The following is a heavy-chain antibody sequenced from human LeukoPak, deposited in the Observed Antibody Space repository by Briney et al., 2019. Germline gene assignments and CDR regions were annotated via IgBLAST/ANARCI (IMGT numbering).Heavy chain of an antibody. CDR1: GFTFSSYG. V-gene: IGHV3-33*01. Sequence: GGSLRLSCAASGFTFSSYGMHWVRQAPGKGLEWAAVIWYDGSNKYYADSVKGRFTISRDNSKNTLYLQMNSLRAEDTAVYYCARKCGGDYYSDGMDVWGQGTTVTVSS. CDR3: ARKCGGDYYSDGMDV. J-gene: IGHJ6*02. CDR2: IWYDGSNK. D-gene: IGHD2-21*02.